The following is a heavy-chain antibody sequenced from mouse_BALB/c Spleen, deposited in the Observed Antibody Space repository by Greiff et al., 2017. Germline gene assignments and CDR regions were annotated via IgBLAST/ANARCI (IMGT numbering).Heavy chain of an antibody. Sequence: VQLQQSGPGLVAPSQSLSITCTVSGFSLTSYGVHWVRQPPGKGLEWLGVIWAGGSTNYNSALMSRLSISKDNSKSQVFLKMNSLQTDDTAMYYCARASTMTPWFAYWGQGTLVTVSA. CDR2: IWAGGST. V-gene: IGHV2-9*02. D-gene: IGHD2-4*01. CDR1: GFSLTSYG. CDR3: ARASTMTPWFAY. J-gene: IGHJ3*01.